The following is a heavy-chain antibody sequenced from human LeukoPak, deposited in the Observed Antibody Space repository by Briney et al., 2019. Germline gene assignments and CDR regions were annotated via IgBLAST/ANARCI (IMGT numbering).Heavy chain of an antibody. CDR2: INPSGGST. V-gene: IGHV1-46*01. CDR1: GYTFTSYY. J-gene: IGHJ6*02. CDR3: ARSRAARVPYYYYGMDL. Sequence: ASVKVSCKASGYTFTSYYMHWVRQAPGQGLEWMGIINPSGGSTSYAQKFQGRVTMTRDTSTSTVYMELSSLRSEDTAVYYCARSRAARVPYYYYGMDLWGQGTTVTVSS. D-gene: IGHD6-13*01.